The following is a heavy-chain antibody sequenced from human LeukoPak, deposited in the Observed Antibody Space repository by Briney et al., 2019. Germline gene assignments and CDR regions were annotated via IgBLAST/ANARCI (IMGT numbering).Heavy chain of an antibody. J-gene: IGHJ6*02. CDR1: GFTVSSNY. Sequence: PGGSLRLSCAASGFTVSSNYMSWVRQAPGKGLEWVSVIYSGGSTYYADSVKGRFTISRDNSKNTLYLQMNSLRAEDTAVYYCARVASSSWPNYYCGMDVWGQGTTVIVSS. CDR3: ARVASSSWPNYYCGMDV. V-gene: IGHV3-53*01. CDR2: IYSGGST. D-gene: IGHD6-13*01.